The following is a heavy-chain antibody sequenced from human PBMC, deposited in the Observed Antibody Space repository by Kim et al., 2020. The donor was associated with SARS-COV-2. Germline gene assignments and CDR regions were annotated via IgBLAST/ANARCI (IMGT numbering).Heavy chain of an antibody. V-gene: IGHV3-74*01. CDR3: ARERPYSGWNDY. Sequence: SYADTVKGRFTISRDNATNTLYLQMNSLRAEDTAVYYCARERPYSGWNDYWGQGTLVTVSS. J-gene: IGHJ4*02. D-gene: IGHD5-12*01.